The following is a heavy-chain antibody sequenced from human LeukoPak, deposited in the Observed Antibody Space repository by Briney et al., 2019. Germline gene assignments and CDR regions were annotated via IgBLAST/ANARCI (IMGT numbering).Heavy chain of an antibody. J-gene: IGHJ3*02. CDR3: AKGYYYDSSGSFDAFDI. Sequence: GGSLRLSCAASGFTFSSHAMSWFRQAPGKGLEWVSAISGSGGSTYYADSVKGRFTISRENSKNTLYLQMNSLRAEDTAVYYCAKGYYYDSSGSFDAFDIWGQGTMVTVSS. D-gene: IGHD3-22*01. CDR1: GFTFSSHA. V-gene: IGHV3-23*01. CDR2: ISGSGGST.